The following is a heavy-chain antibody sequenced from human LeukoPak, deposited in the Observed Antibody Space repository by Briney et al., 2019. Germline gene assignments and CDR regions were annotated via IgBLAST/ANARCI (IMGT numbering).Heavy chain of an antibody. CDR1: GFTFSSYW. J-gene: IGHJ5*02. CDR2: IEQDGSEK. Sequence: GGFLRLSCEASGFTFSSYWVSWVRQAPGKRLEWVANIEQDGSEKYYVDSVKGRFTISRDNAKNSLYLQMNSLRAEDTAVYYCARSEAGWFDPWGQGTLVTVSS. V-gene: IGHV3-7*03. CDR3: ARSEAGWFDP.